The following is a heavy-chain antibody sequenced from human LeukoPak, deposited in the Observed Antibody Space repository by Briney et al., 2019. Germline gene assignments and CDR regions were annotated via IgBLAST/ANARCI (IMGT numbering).Heavy chain of an antibody. V-gene: IGHV3-23*01. Sequence: GGSLRLSCAASGFTFSSYAMSWVRQAPGKGLEWVSGISGSGGSTYYADSVKGRFTISRDNSKNTLYLQMNSLRAEDTAVYYCAKAEYYDFWSGPGDSNWFDPWGQGTLVTVSS. CDR1: GFTFSSYA. D-gene: IGHD3-3*01. J-gene: IGHJ5*02. CDR2: ISGSGGST. CDR3: AKAEYYDFWSGPGDSNWFDP.